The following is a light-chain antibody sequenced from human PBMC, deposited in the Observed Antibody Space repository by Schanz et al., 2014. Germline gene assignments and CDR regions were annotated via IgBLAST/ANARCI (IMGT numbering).Light chain of an antibody. CDR1: QSVTNN. CDR3: QQYNNWPLT. V-gene: IGKV3-11*01. J-gene: IGKJ4*01. CDR2: DAS. Sequence: EIVLTQSPGTLSLSPGGRATLSCRASQSVTNNLAWYQQKRGQAPRLLIYDASKRATGIPARFSGSGSGTDFTLTISSLEPEDFAVYYCQQYNNWPLTFGGGTKVEIK.